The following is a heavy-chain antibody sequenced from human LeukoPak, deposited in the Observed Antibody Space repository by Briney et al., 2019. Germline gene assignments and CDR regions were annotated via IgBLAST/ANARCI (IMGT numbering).Heavy chain of an antibody. CDR2: IYPGDSGP. CDR1: GYSFTSYC. V-gene: IGHV5-51*01. Sequence: GESLKISCKVSGYSFTSYCIGWVRQMPGKGLEWMGIIYPGDSGPTYSPTFQGQVTISVDKSINTAYLQWSSLQASDTAMYYCGMSGDRVPLQDDVFDVWGQGTMVTVST. D-gene: IGHD1-26*01. CDR3: GMSGDRVPLQDDVFDV. J-gene: IGHJ3*01.